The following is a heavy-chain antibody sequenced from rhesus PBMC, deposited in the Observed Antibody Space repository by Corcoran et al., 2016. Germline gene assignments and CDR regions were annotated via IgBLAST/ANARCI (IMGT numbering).Heavy chain of an antibody. J-gene: IGHJ4*01. CDR3: AKYGGGSWTPVFDY. D-gene: IGHD6-25*01. Sequence: QVQLQESGPGLVKPSETLSLTCAVSGGSISSSNWWSWIRQPPGKGLEWIGYIRGSSGSTYYNPPLQSRGTISKDASTKQFSLALSSVTAADTAVYYCAKYGGGSWTPVFDYWGQGVLVTVSS. CDR1: GGSISSSNW. CDR2: IRGSSGST. V-gene: IGHV4-65*01.